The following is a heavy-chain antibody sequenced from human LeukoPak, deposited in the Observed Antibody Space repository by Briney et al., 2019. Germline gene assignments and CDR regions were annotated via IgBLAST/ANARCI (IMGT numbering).Heavy chain of an antibody. D-gene: IGHD4-23*01. Sequence: GGSLRLSCTASAFTFGDYAMSWVRQAPGKGLEWVGFIRSKAYGGTTEYAASVKGRFTISRDDSKSIAYLQMNTLKTEDTAVCYCTRTISNYGGNSGFGYRGQGTLVTVSS. CDR2: IRSKAYGGTT. CDR3: TRTISNYGGNSGFGY. CDR1: AFTFGDYA. V-gene: IGHV3-49*04. J-gene: IGHJ4*02.